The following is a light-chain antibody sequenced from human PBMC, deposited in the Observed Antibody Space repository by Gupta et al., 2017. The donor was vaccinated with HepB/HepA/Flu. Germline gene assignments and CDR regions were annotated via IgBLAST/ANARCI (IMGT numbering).Light chain of an antibody. V-gene: IGKV1-12*01. Sequence: DIQMTQSPSSVSASVGDRVTITCRASQGIRSWLAWYQQKPGKAPKLLIYAASSLQSGVPSRFSGSGSGTDLTLTISSRQHEDFATYFCQQANSFPLLTFGGGTKVEIK. CDR2: AAS. J-gene: IGKJ4*01. CDR1: QGIRSW. CDR3: QQANSFPLLT.